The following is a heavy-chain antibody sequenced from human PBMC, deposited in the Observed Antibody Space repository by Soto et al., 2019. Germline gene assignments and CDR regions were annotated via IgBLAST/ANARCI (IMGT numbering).Heavy chain of an antibody. Sequence: GGSLRLSCAASGFTFISYGMQWVRQAPGKGLEWVAVISYDGSNKYYADSVKGRFTISRDNSKNTLYLQMNSLRAEDTAVYYCAKESLRFRKHYGMDVWGQGTTVTVSS. V-gene: IGHV3-30*18. CDR2: ISYDGSNK. D-gene: IGHD3-3*01. CDR1: GFTFISYG. CDR3: AKESLRFRKHYGMDV. J-gene: IGHJ6*02.